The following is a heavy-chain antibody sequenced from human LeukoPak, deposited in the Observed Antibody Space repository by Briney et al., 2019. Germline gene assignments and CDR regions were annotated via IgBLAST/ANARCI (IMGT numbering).Heavy chain of an antibody. Sequence: GGSLRLSCAASGLTFSTYAMHWVRQAPGKGLEWVAVTSSDGTIKYYPDSVKGRFTISRDNSKNTLYLQVNSLRPEDTGVYYCARDPVPAAARHFDYWGQGTLVTVSS. CDR2: TSSDGTIK. CDR3: ARDPVPAAARHFDY. CDR1: GLTFSTYA. D-gene: IGHD2-2*01. V-gene: IGHV3-30-3*01. J-gene: IGHJ4*01.